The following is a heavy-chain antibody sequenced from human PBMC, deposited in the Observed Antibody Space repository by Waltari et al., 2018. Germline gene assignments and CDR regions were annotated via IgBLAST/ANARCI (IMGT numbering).Heavy chain of an antibody. CDR1: GMTLCSYW. V-gene: IGHV3-7*01. CDR3: VTGLTTVTAKDYFDH. D-gene: IGHD4-17*01. Sequence: EVQLVESGGGSVQPGGSLRLSCAASGMTLCSYWMNWVRQAPGKGLEWVANIKQDGSEKNYVDSVEGRFSISRDNAQNSLYLQMNSLRAEDTAIYYCVTGLTTVTAKDYFDHWGQGALVTVSS. CDR2: IKQDGSEK. J-gene: IGHJ4*02.